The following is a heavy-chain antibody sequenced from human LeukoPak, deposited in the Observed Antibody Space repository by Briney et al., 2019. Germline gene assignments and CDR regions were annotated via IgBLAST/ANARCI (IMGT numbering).Heavy chain of an antibody. D-gene: IGHD3-3*01. CDR2: IYYSGST. CDR1: GGSISSSSYY. V-gene: IGHV4-39*01. Sequence: SETLSLTCTVSGGSISSSSYYWGWIRQPPGTGLEWIGSIYYSGSTYYNPSLKSRVTISVDTSKNQFSLKLSSVTAADTAVYYCASAGLRFLEWLSGAFDYWGQGTLVTVSS. CDR3: ASAGLRFLEWLSGAFDY. J-gene: IGHJ4*02.